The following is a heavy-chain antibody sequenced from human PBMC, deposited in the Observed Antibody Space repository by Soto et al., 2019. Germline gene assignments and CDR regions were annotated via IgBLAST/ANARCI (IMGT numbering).Heavy chain of an antibody. Sequence: GGSLRLSCAASGFTFSSYAMHWVRQAPGKGLEWVAVISYDGSNKYYADSVKGRFTISRDNSKNTLYLQMNSLRAEDTAVYYFAREVVSGSPEGCNWFGPWGRGSRVRVAS. CDR3: AREVVSGSPEGCNWFGP. D-gene: IGHD2-21*01. CDR1: GFTFSSYA. V-gene: IGHV3-30-3*01. J-gene: IGHJ5*02. CDR2: ISYDGSNK.